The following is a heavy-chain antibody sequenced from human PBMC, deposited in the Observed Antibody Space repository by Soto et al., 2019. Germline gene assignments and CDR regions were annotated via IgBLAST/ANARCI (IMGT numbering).Heavy chain of an antibody. V-gene: IGHV4-59*01. J-gene: IGHJ4*02. CDR1: GGSISSYY. Sequence: QVQLQESGPGLVKPSETLSLTCTVSGGSISSYYWSWIRQPPGKGLEWIGYIYYSGSTNYNPSLKSRVTISVDTSKNQFSPKLSSVTAADTAVYYCARGPHRLDYWGQGTLVTVSS. CDR3: ARGPHRLDY. CDR2: IYYSGST.